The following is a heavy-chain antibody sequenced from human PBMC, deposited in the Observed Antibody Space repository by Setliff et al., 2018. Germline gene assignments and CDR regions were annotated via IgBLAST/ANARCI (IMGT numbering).Heavy chain of an antibody. V-gene: IGHV1-2*02. CDR2: INPNSGGR. D-gene: IGHD3-10*01. CDR1: GYIFRDYY. CDR3: ARDPTGSDFVFSYFFDV. Sequence: ASVKVSCKASGYIFRDYYIHWVRQAPGQGLEWMGWINPNSGGREYAEAFQGRVTMTGDTSIRTAFMELSGLTSDDTAVYYCARDPTGSDFVFSYFFDVWGKGTTVTVSS. J-gene: IGHJ6*03.